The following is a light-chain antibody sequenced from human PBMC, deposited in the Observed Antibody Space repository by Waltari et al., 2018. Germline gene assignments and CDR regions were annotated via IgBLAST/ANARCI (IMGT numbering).Light chain of an antibody. J-gene: IGLJ3*02. V-gene: IGLV3-19*01. CDR3: SSRNGRANQVV. CDR2: GKD. Sequence: SSKLTQDPAVSVALGQTVRFTCQGDSLRTSYASWYQVKPGQAPVLVIYGKDKRPSGIPDRISGYSSGTTSSLTITGAQAEDEADYYCSSRNGRANQVVFAGGTKVTVL. CDR1: SLRTSY.